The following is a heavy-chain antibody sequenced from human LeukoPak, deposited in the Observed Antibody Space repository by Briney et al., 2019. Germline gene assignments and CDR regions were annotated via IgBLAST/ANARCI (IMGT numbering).Heavy chain of an antibody. V-gene: IGHV3-48*03. CDR2: ISSSGSTI. CDR3: ARGPDFDWLFYFDY. Sequence: GGSLRLSCAASGVTFSSYEMNWVRQAPGKGLEWVAYISSSGSTIYYADSVKGGFTIARDNSKNSLYLQMTTLRAEDTAVYYCARGPDFDWLFYFDYWGQGTLVTVSS. J-gene: IGHJ4*02. CDR1: GVTFSSYE. D-gene: IGHD3-9*01.